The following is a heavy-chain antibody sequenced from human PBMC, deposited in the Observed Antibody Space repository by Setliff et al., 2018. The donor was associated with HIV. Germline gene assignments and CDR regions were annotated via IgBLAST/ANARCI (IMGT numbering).Heavy chain of an antibody. CDR1: GATFKTYA. J-gene: IGHJ4*02. D-gene: IGHD6-19*01. CDR2: IIPFHGTV. V-gene: IGHV1-69*10. CDR3: AKSSGWPPYYLDH. Sequence: GASVKVSCKASGATFKTYAMSWVRQTPGQGLEWLGGIIPFHGTVNYEPKFRGRVTITTDKLLTIAYLDLNSLRTDDTALYYCAKSSGWPPYYLDHWVQGTLVTVSS.